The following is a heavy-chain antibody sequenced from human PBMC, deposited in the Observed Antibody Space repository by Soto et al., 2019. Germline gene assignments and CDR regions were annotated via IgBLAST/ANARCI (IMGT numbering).Heavy chain of an antibody. CDR2: IWYDGSNK. J-gene: IGHJ4*02. Sequence: QVQLVESGGGVVQPGRSLRLSCAASGFTFSSYGMHWVRQAPGKGLEWVAVIWYDGSNKYSADSVKGRFTISRDNSKNTLYLQMNSLRAEDTAVYYCARDTDPMITFGGVQTPDYWGQGTLVTVSS. D-gene: IGHD3-16*01. V-gene: IGHV3-33*01. CDR1: GFTFSSYG. CDR3: ARDTDPMITFGGVQTPDY.